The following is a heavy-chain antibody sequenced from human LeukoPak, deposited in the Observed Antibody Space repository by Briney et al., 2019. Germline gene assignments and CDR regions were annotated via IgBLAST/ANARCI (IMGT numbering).Heavy chain of an antibody. CDR2: INAGNGNT. CDR1: GYTFTSYA. CDR3: ARVSNYYGRFDP. V-gene: IGHV1-3*01. J-gene: IGHJ5*02. Sequence: ASVKVSCKASGYTFTSYAMHWVRQAPGQRLEWMGWINAGNGNTKYSQKFQGRVTITRDTSASTAYMELSSLRSEDTAVYYCARVSNYYGRFDPWGQGTLVTVSS. D-gene: IGHD3-10*01.